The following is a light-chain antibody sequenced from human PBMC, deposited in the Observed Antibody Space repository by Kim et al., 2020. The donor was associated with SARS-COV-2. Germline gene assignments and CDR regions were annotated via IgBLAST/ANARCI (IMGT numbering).Light chain of an antibody. CDR3: QSYDTNDQGV. Sequence: TIRCTRGTGRIPAIFGVWHQQRACSAPTTVIYEDDQRPSRVPDRFSGSIDISSNSASHTVSGLKTEDEADYYCQSYDTNDQGVFGGGTQLNVL. CDR2: EDD. CDR1: TGRIPAIF. J-gene: IGLJ3*02. V-gene: IGLV6-57*03.